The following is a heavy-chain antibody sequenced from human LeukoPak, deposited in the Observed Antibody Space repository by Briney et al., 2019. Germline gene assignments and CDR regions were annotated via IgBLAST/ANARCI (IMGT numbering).Heavy chain of an antibody. CDR1: GYSFTGYW. CDR2: IYPGDSDT. J-gene: IGHJ6*02. V-gene: IGHV5-51*01. D-gene: IGHD3-10*01. CDR3: ARNLYGSVYYYGMDV. Sequence: GESLKISCKGSGYSFTGYWIGWVRQMPGKGLEWMGIIYPGDSDTRYSPSFQGQVTISPDKSISTAYLQWSSLKASDTAMYYCARNLYGSVYYYGMDVWGQGTTVTVSS.